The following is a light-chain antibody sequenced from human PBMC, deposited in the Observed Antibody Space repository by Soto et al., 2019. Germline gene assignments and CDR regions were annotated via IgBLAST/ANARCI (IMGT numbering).Light chain of an antibody. Sequence: DMQMTQSPSTLSASVGDRVTITCRASQSISNWLAWYQQKPGKAPKLLIYDASSLESGVPSRFSGSGSGTDFTLTISSLQPDDFATYYCQQYKAYWTFGQGTKVDIK. CDR2: DAS. CDR3: QQYKAYWT. V-gene: IGKV1-5*01. J-gene: IGKJ1*01. CDR1: QSISNW.